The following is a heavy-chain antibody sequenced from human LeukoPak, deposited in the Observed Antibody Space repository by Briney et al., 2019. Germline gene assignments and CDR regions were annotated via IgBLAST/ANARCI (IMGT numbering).Heavy chain of an antibody. D-gene: IGHD6-19*01. Sequence: GGSLRLSCAASGFTFSSYGMHWVRQAPGKGLEWVAFIRYDGSNKYYADSVKGRFTISRDNSKNTLYLQMNSLRAEDTAVYYCARFGRGTPTLEMYSSGWFDPWGQGTLVTVSS. J-gene: IGHJ5*02. CDR2: IRYDGSNK. CDR1: GFTFSSYG. V-gene: IGHV3-30*02. CDR3: ARFGRGTPTLEMYSSGWFDP.